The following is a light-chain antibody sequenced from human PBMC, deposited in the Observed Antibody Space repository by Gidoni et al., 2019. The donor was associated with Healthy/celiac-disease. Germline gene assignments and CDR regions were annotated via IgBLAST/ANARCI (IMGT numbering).Light chain of an antibody. V-gene: IGLV2-14*01. CDR3: SSYTSSSVV. Sequence: HSALPQPAYVSGSPGQSITISCTGTSSDVGGYNYVSWYQQHPGKAPKLMIYDVSNRPSGVSNRFSGSKSGNTASLTISGLQAEDEADYYCSSYTSSSVVFGGGTKLTVL. J-gene: IGLJ2*01. CDR1: SSDVGGYNY. CDR2: DVS.